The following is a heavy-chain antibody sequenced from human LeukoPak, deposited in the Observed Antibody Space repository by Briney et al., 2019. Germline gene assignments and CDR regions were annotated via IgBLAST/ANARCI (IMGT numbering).Heavy chain of an antibody. CDR3: ARSVTTFDY. Sequence: ASVKVSCKAPGYTFTSYYMHWVRQAPGQGLEWMGIINPSGGSTSYAQKFQGRLTMTRDTSTSTVYMELSSLRSEDTAVYYRARSVTTFDYWGQGTLVTVSS. CDR2: INPSGGST. CDR1: GYTFTSYY. J-gene: IGHJ4*02. V-gene: IGHV1-46*01. D-gene: IGHD4-11*01.